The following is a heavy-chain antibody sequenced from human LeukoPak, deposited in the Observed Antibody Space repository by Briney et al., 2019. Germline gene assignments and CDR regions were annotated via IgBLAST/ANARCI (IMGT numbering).Heavy chain of an antibody. Sequence: GGSLRLSCAASGFTFSSYWMSWVRQAPGKGLEWVSAISGSGGSTYYADSVKGRFSISRDNSKNTLYLQMNSLRAEDTAVYYCAKDLGSSGYYYWGQGTLVTVSS. CDR1: GFTFSSYW. CDR3: AKDLGSSGYYY. D-gene: IGHD3-22*01. V-gene: IGHV3-23*01. J-gene: IGHJ4*02. CDR2: ISGSGGST.